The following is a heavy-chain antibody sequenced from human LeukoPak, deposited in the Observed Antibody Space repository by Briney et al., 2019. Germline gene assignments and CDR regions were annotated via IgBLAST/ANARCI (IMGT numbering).Heavy chain of an antibody. D-gene: IGHD2-2*01. CDR1: GGSFSGYY. J-gene: IGHJ6*02. CDR3: ARRGCSSTSCRLYYYYYGMDV. V-gene: IGHV4-34*01. Sequence: PSETLSLTCAVYGGSFSGYYWSWIRQPPGKGLEWIGEINHSGSTNYNPSLKSRVTISVDTSKNQFSLKLSSVTAADTAVYYCARRGCSSTSCRLYYYYYGMDVWGQGITVTVSS. CDR2: INHSGST.